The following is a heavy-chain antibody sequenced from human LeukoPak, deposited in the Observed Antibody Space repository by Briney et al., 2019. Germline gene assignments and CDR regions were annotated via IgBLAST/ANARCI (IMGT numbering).Heavy chain of an antibody. D-gene: IGHD3-22*01. CDR3: ARDRAKYYYDSSGI. Sequence: ASVKVSCKASGYTFTSYGISWVRQAPGQGLEWMGWISAYNGNTNYAQKLQGRVTMTTDTSTSTAYMELRSLRSDDTAVYYCARDRAKYYYDSSGIWGQGTLVTVSS. CDR1: GYTFTSYG. J-gene: IGHJ4*02. CDR2: ISAYNGNT. V-gene: IGHV1-18*01.